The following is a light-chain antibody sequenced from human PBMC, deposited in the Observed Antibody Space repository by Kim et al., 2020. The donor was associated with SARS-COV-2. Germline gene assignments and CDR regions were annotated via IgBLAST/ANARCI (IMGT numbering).Light chain of an antibody. V-gene: IGKV1-27*01. Sequence: DIQMTQSPSSLSASVGDRATITCRASQDISNYLAWFQLKPGKAPKLLIYAASALHPGVPSRFSGSGSGTDFTLTVTSLQPEDVATYYCQKCDSAPWTFGQGTKVEIK. J-gene: IGKJ1*01. CDR1: QDISNY. CDR2: AAS. CDR3: QKCDSAPWT.